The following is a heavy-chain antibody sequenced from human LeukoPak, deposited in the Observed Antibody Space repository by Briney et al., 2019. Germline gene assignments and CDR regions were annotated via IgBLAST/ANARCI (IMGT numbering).Heavy chain of an antibody. CDR3: VRDLRTDFSFAS. J-gene: IGHJ4*02. CDR1: GFIFDDYG. CDR2: INWDGYST. D-gene: IGHD2/OR15-2a*01. V-gene: IGHV3-20*04. Sequence: GGSLRLSCAAYGFIFDDYGMTWVRHGPGKGLEWVSGINWDGYSTGYADSVRGGFTIYRDNAKSTLYPQMNSLRPEDTALYYCVRDLRTDFSFASWGQGTLVTVSS.